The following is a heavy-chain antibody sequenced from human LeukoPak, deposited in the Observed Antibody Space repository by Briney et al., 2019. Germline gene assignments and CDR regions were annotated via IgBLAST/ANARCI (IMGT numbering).Heavy chain of an antibody. J-gene: IGHJ4*02. CDR3: ARGAVGGYSGYDPDREGYYFDY. CDR1: GGNFSSYA. CDR2: IIPIFGTA. Sequence: SVKVSCKASGGNFSSYAISWVRQAPGQGLEWMGGIIPIFGTANYAQKFQGRVTITADESTSTAYMELSSLRSEDTAVYYCARGAVGGYSGYDPDREGYYFDYWGQGTLVTVSS. D-gene: IGHD5-12*01. V-gene: IGHV1-69*13.